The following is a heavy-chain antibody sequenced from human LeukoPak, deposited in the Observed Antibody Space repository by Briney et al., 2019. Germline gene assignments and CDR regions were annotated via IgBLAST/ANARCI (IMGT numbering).Heavy chain of an antibody. Sequence: SGGSLRLSCAASGFTFSSYWIHWVRQAPGKGLVWVSRINGDGSSRHYADSVKGRFTISRDNAENTVYLQMNSLRADDTAVYYCAREDDYGDYAFDYWGQGTLVTVSS. CDR3: AREDDYGDYAFDY. CDR2: INGDGSSR. D-gene: IGHD4-17*01. V-gene: IGHV3-74*01. CDR1: GFTFSSYW. J-gene: IGHJ4*02.